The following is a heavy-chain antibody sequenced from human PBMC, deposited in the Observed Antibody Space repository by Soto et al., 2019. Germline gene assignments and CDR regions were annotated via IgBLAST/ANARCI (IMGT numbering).Heavy chain of an antibody. V-gene: IGHV1-69*04. CDR3: ARATGVILTGYWNYYYYYGMDV. D-gene: IGHD3-9*01. Sequence: GLEWMGRIIPILGIANYAQKFQGRVTITADKSTSTAYMELSSLRSEDTAVYYCARATGVILTGYWNYYYYYGMDVWGQGTTVTVSS. J-gene: IGHJ6*02. CDR2: IIPILGIA.